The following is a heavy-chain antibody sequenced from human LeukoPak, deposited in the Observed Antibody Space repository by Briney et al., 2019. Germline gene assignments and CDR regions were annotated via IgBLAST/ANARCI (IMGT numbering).Heavy chain of an antibody. Sequence: GGSLRLSCAAPGLTFTDFWMNCVRLAPGRGLEWLDKLRAEAGERSSVDLWKGRFAISRDNAKNEFYLEMNSVRAEDTVVYYCSGRDSSRSPRAYWGQGTLVSVSP. CDR2: LRAEAGER. CDR1: GLTFTDFW. V-gene: IGHV3-7*03. D-gene: IGHD2-2*01. J-gene: IGHJ4*02. CDR3: SGRDSSRSPRAY.